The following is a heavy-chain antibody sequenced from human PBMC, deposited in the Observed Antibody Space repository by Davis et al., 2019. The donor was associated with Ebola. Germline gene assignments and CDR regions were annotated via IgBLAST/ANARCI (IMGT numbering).Heavy chain of an antibody. CDR1: GFTFSSYA. D-gene: IGHD2-15*01. CDR2: ISSNGGST. V-gene: IGHV3-64D*06. CDR3: VKALGYYNNGARIFDY. J-gene: IGHJ4*02. Sequence: GESLKISCSASGFTFSSYAMHWVRQAPGKGLEYVSAISSNGGSTYYADSVKGRFTISRDNSKNTLYLQMSSLRAEDTAVYYCVKALGYYNNGARIFDYWGQGTLVTVSS.